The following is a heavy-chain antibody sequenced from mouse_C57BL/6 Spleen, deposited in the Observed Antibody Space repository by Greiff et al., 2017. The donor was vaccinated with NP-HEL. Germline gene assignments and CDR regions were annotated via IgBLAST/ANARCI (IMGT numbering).Heavy chain of an antibody. D-gene: IGHD2-4*01. J-gene: IGHJ3*01. V-gene: IGHV5-17*01. Sequence: VQLKESGGGLVKPGGSLKLSCAASGFTFSDYGMHWVRQAPEKGLEWVAYISSGSSTIYYADTVKGRFTISRDNAKNTLFLQMTSLRSEDTAMYYCASERENDYDWFAYWGQGTLVTVSA. CDR1: GFTFSDYG. CDR2: ISSGSSTI. CDR3: ASERENDYDWFAY.